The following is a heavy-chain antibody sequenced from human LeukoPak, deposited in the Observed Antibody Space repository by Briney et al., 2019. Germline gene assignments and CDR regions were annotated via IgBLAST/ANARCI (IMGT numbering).Heavy chain of an antibody. Sequence: SVKVSCKASGGTFSSYAISWVRQAPGQGLEWMGRIIPIFGTATYAQKFQGRVTITADKSTSTAYMELSSLRSEDTAVYYCARAAVAGANYYYYYYMDVWGKGTTVTVSS. CDR1: GGTFSSYA. D-gene: IGHD1-26*01. CDR2: IIPIFGTA. CDR3: ARAAVAGANYYYYYYMDV. V-gene: IGHV1-69*06. J-gene: IGHJ6*03.